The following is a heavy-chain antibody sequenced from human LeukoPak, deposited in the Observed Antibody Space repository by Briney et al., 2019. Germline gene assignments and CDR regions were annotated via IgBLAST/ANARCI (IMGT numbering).Heavy chain of an antibody. V-gene: IGHV4-39*01. Sequence: SETRSLTCTVSGGPISSSSYYWGWIRQPPGKGLEWIGSIYYSGSTYYNPSLKSRVTISVDTSKNQFSLKLSSVTAADTAVYYCARRVVRLLWTYNWFDPWGQGTLVTVSS. CDR2: IYYSGST. J-gene: IGHJ5*02. CDR1: GGPISSSSYY. D-gene: IGHD3-3*01. CDR3: ARRVVRLLWTYNWFDP.